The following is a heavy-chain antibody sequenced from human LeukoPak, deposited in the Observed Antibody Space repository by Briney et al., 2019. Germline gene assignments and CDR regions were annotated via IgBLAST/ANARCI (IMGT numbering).Heavy chain of an antibody. CDR3: ARGRGRWLQTKYYFDY. V-gene: IGHV4-34*01. CDR2: INHSGST. CDR1: GGSFSGYY. D-gene: IGHD5-24*01. J-gene: IGHJ4*02. Sequence: PSETLSLTCAVYGGSFSGYYWSWIRQPPGKGLEWIGEINHSGSTNYNPSLKSRVTIPVDTSKNQFSLKLSSVTAADTAVYYCARGRGRWLQTKYYFDYWGQGTLVTVSS.